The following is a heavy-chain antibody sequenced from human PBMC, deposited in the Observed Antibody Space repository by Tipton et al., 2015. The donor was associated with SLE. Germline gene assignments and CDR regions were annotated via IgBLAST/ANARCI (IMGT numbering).Heavy chain of an antibody. V-gene: IGHV4-39*07. D-gene: IGHD1-1*01. J-gene: IGHJ6*03. CDR2: IYYSGST. Sequence: TLSLTCTVSGGSISSSSYYWGWIRQPPGKGLEWIGSIYYSGSTNYNPSLKSRVTISVDTSKNQFSLKLSSVTAADTAVYYCARDLDWNGRGYYYYYMDVWGKGTTVTVSS. CDR3: ARDLDWNGRGYYYYYMDV. CDR1: GGSISSSSYY.